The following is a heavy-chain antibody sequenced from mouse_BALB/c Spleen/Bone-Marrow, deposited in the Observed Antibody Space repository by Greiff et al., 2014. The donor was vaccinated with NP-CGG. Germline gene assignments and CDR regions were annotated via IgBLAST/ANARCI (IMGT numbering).Heavy chain of an antibody. CDR3: ARGATMITTGDAMDY. V-gene: IGHV1-18*01. J-gene: IGHJ4*01. CDR1: GYSFTDYT. CDR2: INPYDGGT. Sequence: EVQLQQSGPELVKPGASMKISCKASGYSFTDYTMNWVKQSHGKNLEWIGLINPYDGGTDYSQKFKGKVTLTVDKSSSTAYMELLSLTSEDSAVYYCARGATMITTGDAMDYWGQGTSVTVSS. D-gene: IGHD2-4*01.